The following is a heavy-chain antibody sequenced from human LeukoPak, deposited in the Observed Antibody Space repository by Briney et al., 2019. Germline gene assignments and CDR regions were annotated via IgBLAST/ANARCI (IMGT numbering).Heavy chain of an antibody. CDR1: GFTFSSYA. V-gene: IGHV3-23*01. CDR2: ITASGDTT. D-gene: IGHD4-11*01. J-gene: IGHJ4*02. Sequence: PGGSLRLSCAASGFTFSSYAMNCVRQAPGKGLEWVSSITASGDTTYYADSVKGRFTISRDNSKNTLYLQMNSLRAEDTAIYYCADSNYWYPVDYWGQGTLVTVSS. CDR3: ADSNYWYPVDY.